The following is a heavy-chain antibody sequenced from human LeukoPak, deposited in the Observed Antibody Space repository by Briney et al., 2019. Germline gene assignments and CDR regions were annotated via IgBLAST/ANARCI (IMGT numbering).Heavy chain of an antibody. Sequence: ASVKVSCKTSGYSFTNYYIHWVRQAPGEGLEWMGIINPGGGSTSYPRKFQGRVTMTRDTSTCTVYMELSSLRSEDTAVYFCARDGVAGTHYFDYWGQGTLVTVSS. V-gene: IGHV1-46*01. CDR1: GYSFTNYY. J-gene: IGHJ4*02. CDR2: INPGGGST. D-gene: IGHD6-19*01. CDR3: ARDGVAGTHYFDY.